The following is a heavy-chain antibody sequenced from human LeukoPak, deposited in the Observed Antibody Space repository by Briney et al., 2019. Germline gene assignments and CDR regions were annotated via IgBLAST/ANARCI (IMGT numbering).Heavy chain of an antibody. CDR3: ARVRYRLAETYIDY. CDR2: INPNSGGT. Sequence: ASVKVSCKASGYTFTGYYMHWVRQAPGQGLEWTGWINPNSGGTNYAQKFQGRVTMTRDTSISTAYMELSRLRSDGTAVYYCARVRYRLAETYIDYWGQGTLVTVSS. D-gene: IGHD3-16*01. J-gene: IGHJ4*02. V-gene: IGHV1-2*02. CDR1: GYTFTGYY.